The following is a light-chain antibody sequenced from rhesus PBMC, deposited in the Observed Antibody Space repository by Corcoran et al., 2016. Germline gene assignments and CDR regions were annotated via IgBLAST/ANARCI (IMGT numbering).Light chain of an antibody. Sequence: DIQMTQSPSSLSASVGDRVTITCRASQDINHYLSWYQQKPGKAPKPLIYFASRLETGVPSRCSGSGSGTDYTLTISSLQPEDIATYHCQQYNNYTLTFGGGTKVEIQ. J-gene: IGKJ4*01. CDR2: FAS. CDR3: QQYNNYTLT. CDR1: QDINHY. V-gene: IGKV1-66*01.